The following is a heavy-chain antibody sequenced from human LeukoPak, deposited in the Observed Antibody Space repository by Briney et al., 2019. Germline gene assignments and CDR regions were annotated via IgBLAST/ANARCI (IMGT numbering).Heavy chain of an antibody. CDR1: GGSISSYH. CDR3: ARHSSGYLSYFDY. V-gene: IGHV4-59*08. Sequence: SETLSLTCTVSGGSISSYHWSWSRQPQGKGLEWIGYIYYSGSTNYNPSLKSRVTISLDTSKNQCSLKVSSVTAADTAGYYCARHSSGYLSYFDYWGQGTLVPVSS. CDR2: IYYSGST. J-gene: IGHJ4*02. D-gene: IGHD3-22*01.